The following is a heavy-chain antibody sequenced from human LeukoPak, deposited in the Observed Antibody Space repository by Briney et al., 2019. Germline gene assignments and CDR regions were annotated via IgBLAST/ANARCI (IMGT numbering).Heavy chain of an antibody. CDR2: ISSSSIYI. CDR3: ASYCSGGSCYFDAFDI. V-gene: IGHV3-21*01. CDR1: GFTFSSYS. Sequence: GGSLRLSCAASGFTFSSYSMNWVRQAPGKGLEWVSSISSSSIYIYYADSVKGRFTISRDNAKNSLYLQMNSLRAEDTAVYYCASYCSGGSCYFDAFDIWGQGTMVTVSS. D-gene: IGHD2-15*01. J-gene: IGHJ3*02.